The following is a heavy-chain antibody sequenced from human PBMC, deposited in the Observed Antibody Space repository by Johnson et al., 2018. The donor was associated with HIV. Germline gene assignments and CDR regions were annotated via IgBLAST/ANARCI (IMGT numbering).Heavy chain of an antibody. J-gene: IGHJ3*02. V-gene: IGHV3-30*02. CDR3: AKERSTYYNFWSGSAGNDAFDI. CDR1: GFAFSSYG. D-gene: IGHD3-3*01. CDR2: IRYDGGNK. Sequence: QVQLVESGGGVVQPGGSLRLSCVASGFAFSSYGMHWVRQAPGKGLEWVSFIRYDGGNKSYGDSVKGRFTISRDNSKNTLYVQMISLRAEDTAVYYCAKERSTYYNFWSGSAGNDAFDIWGQGTMGTVSS.